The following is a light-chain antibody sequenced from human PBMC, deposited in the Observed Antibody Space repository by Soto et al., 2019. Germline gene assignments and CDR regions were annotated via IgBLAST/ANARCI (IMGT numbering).Light chain of an antibody. V-gene: IGLV2-14*01. Sequence: QSVLTQPASVSGSPGQSITITCTGTSSDIGGYDYVSWYQHHPGKAPKVIIYGVTNRPSGVFHRFSGSKSANTASLTISGLQAEDEADYYCTSYTSSSTHVFGTGTKLTVL. CDR1: SSDIGGYDY. J-gene: IGLJ1*01. CDR2: GVT. CDR3: TSYTSSSTHV.